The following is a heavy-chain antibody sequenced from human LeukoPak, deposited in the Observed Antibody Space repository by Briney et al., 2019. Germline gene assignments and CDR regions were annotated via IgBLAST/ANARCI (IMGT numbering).Heavy chain of an antibody. D-gene: IGHD6-19*01. CDR3: ARDGRQWVPLNWSDP. Sequence: ASVKVSCKASGYTFNTYGINWVRQAPGQGLEWMGWISAYNGNTNYAQNFQGRITLTTDTSTSTAYMELTSLRFDDTAVYYCARDGRQWVPLNWSDPWGQGTLVIVSS. CDR1: GYTFNTYG. CDR2: ISAYNGNT. J-gene: IGHJ5*02. V-gene: IGHV1-18*04.